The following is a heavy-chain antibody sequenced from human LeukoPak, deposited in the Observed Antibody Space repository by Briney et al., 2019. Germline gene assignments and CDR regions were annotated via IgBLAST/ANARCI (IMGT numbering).Heavy chain of an antibody. Sequence: SETLSLTCTVSGGSISVYHWSWIRQPPGKGLEWIGYLYDTGMTNYSPSLKSRVTISVDTSNNQISLKLTSVTAADAAIYFCAKEGMGSEATTADGAFDIWGQGTTVTVSS. D-gene: IGHD1-26*01. CDR2: LYDTGMT. V-gene: IGHV4-4*08. CDR1: GGSISVYH. CDR3: AKEGMGSEATTADGAFDI. J-gene: IGHJ3*02.